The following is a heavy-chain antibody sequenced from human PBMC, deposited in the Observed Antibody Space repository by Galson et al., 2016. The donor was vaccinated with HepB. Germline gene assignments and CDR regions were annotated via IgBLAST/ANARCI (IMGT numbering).Heavy chain of an antibody. D-gene: IGHD2-2*01. CDR2: ISSSSSYI. Sequence: SLRLSCAASGFTFSSYSMNWVRQAPGKGLEWVSSISSSSSYIYYADSVKGRFTISRDNAKNSLYLQMNSLRAEDTAVFYCARGSLKGYCSSTSCYAGLGFDYWGQGTLVTVSS. CDR3: ARGSLKGYCSSTSCYAGLGFDY. J-gene: IGHJ4*02. CDR1: GFTFSSYS. V-gene: IGHV3-21*01.